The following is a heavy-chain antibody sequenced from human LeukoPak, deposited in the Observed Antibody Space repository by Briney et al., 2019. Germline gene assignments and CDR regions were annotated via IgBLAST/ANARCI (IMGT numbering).Heavy chain of an antibody. J-gene: IGHJ4*02. Sequence: GGSLRLSCAASGFTFSSYSMNWVRQAPGKGLEWVSSISSSSSYIYYADSVKGGFTISRDNAKNSLYLQMNSLRAEDTAVYYCARESPTVGYSGYDYVRGAVDYWGQGTLVTVSS. CDR3: ARESPTVGYSGYDYVRGAVDY. CDR1: GFTFSSYS. V-gene: IGHV3-21*01. CDR2: ISSSSSYI. D-gene: IGHD5-12*01.